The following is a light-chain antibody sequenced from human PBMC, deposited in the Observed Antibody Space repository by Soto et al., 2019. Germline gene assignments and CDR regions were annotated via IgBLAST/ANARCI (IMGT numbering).Light chain of an antibody. CDR2: GAS. J-gene: IGKJ1*01. V-gene: IGKV3-20*01. Sequence: EIVLTQSPGTLSLSPGERATLSCRASQSLSSSYLAWYQQKPGQAPRLLIYGASSRATGIPDRFSGSGSGTDFTLTISRLEPEDFAVYYCQQYHSSPRTFGQGTKVDIK. CDR1: QSLSSSY. CDR3: QQYHSSPRT.